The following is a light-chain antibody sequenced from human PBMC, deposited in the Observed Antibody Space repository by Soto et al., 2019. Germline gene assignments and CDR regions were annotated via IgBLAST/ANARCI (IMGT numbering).Light chain of an antibody. V-gene: IGKV3-11*01. Sequence: EIVLTQSPATLSLSAGERATLSCRASQSVSSYLAWYQQKPGQAPRLLIYDASNRATGIPARFSGSGSGTDFTLTISRLEPEDFAVYYCQQRSNWPRTFGQGTKLEIK. CDR1: QSVSSY. CDR3: QQRSNWPRT. J-gene: IGKJ2*01. CDR2: DAS.